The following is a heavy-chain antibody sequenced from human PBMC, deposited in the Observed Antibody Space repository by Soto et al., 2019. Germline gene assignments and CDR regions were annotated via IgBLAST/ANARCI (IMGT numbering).Heavy chain of an antibody. CDR1: GGSISGYY. CDR2: IYSDGTT. J-gene: IGHJ6*02. V-gene: IGHV4-4*07. D-gene: IGHD2-2*01. Sequence: PSETLSLTCTVSGGSISGYYWSWVRQPAGKGLEWVGRIYSDGTTNYSPPLKSRVTMSLDTSKDQFSLHLNSVTAADTAVYYCSRVGCSNSKCYTRGMDVWGQGTTVTVSS. CDR3: SRVGCSNSKCYTRGMDV.